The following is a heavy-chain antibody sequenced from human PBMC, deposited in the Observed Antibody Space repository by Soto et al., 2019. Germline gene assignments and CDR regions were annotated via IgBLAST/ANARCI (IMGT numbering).Heavy chain of an antibody. CDR2: ISGSGT. V-gene: IGHV3-23*01. J-gene: IGHJ4*02. CDR3: AKGFNFDY. Sequence: PGGSLRLSCAASGFTFSNYAMGWVRQAPGKGLEWVSTISGSGTYYADSVRGRFTISRDNPQSTLYLQMTSLRVEDTAIYYCAKGFNFDYWGQGTLVTVSS. CDR1: GFTFSNYA.